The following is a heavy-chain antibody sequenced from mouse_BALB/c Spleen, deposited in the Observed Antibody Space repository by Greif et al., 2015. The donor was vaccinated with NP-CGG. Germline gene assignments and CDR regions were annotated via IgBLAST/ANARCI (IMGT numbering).Heavy chain of an antibody. CDR2: IWAGGST. CDR3: ARGGGTWYFDV. V-gene: IGHV2-9*02. D-gene: IGHD4-1*01. Sequence: VMLVESGPGLVAPSQSLSITCTVSGFSLTSYGVHWVRQPPGKGLEWLGVIWAGGSTNYNSALMSRLSISKDNSKSQVFLKMNSLQTDDTVMYYCARGGGTWYFDVWGAGTTVTVSS. CDR1: GFSLTSYG. J-gene: IGHJ1*01.